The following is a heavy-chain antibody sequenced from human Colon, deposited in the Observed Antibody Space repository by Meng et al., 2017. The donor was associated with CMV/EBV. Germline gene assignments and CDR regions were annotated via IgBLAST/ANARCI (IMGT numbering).Heavy chain of an antibody. J-gene: IGHJ4*02. CDR1: GYTFTSYD. CDR2: MNPRSGDT. D-gene: IGHD4/OR15-4a*01. CDR3: ARLTSGGY. Sequence: SVDVSCRASGYTFTSYDITWVRQTTGQGLEWVGWMNPRSGDTDYAQKFQGRVTMTRDTSLSTAYMALRSLTSEDTALYYCARLTSGGYWGQGTLVTVSS. V-gene: IGHV1-8*01.